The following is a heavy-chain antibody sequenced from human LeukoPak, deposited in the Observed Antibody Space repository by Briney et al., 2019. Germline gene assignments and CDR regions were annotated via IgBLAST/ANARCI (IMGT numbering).Heavy chain of an antibody. CDR1: GGTFSSYA. V-gene: IGHV1-69*04. Sequence: GASVKVSCKASGGTFSSYAISWVRQAPGQGLEWMGRIIPILGIANYAQKFQGRVTITADKSTSTAYMELSSLRSEDTAAYYCARDDTAMVTKGGPPDYWGQGTLVTVSS. CDR3: ARDDTAMVTKGGPPDY. CDR2: IIPILGIA. J-gene: IGHJ4*02. D-gene: IGHD5-18*01.